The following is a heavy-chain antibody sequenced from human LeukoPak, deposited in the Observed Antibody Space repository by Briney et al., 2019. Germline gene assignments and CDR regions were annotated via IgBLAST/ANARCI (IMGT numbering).Heavy chain of an antibody. V-gene: IGHV3-66*01. J-gene: IGHJ4*02. CDR1: GFTVSSNY. D-gene: IGHD3-9*01. CDR2: IYSGGST. CDR3: ARDIYYDILTGYYVDY. Sequence: PGGSLRLSCAASGFTVSSNYMSWVRQAPGKGLEWVSVIYSGGSTYYADSVKGRFTISRDNSKNTLYLQMNSLRAEDTAVYYCARDIYYDILTGYYVDYWGQGTLVTVSS.